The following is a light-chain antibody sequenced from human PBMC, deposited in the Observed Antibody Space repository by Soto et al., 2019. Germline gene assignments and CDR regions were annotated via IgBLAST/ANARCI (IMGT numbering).Light chain of an antibody. CDR3: QQFGTSPYT. Sequence: EIVLTQSPGTLSLSPGERATLSCRASQSFGSSYLAWYQQKPGQAPRLLIYGTSSRATGIPDRFSGGGSGTDFPLTISRLEPEDFAVYYCQQFGTSPYTFGQGTKLDIK. V-gene: IGKV3-20*01. CDR2: GTS. CDR1: QSFGSSY. J-gene: IGKJ2*01.